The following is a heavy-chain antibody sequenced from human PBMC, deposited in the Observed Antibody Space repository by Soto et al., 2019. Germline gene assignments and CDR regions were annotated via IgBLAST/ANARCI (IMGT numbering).Heavy chain of an antibody. CDR1: GFTFSSYA. D-gene: IGHD3-3*01. J-gene: IGHJ5*02. CDR2: ISGSGGST. CDR3: AKENYDFWSGSNWFDP. Sequence: PGGSLRLSCTASGFTFSSYAMSWVRQAPGKGLEWVSAISGSGGSTYNADSVKGRFTISRDNSKNTLYLQMDSLRAEDTAVYYCAKENYDFWSGSNWFDPWGQGTLVTVSS. V-gene: IGHV3-23*01.